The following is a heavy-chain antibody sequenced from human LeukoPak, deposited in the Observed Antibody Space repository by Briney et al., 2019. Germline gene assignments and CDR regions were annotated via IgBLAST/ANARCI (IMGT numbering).Heavy chain of an antibody. V-gene: IGHV3-7*01. CDR1: GFTFSSYW. CDR2: IKQDGSEK. CDR3: ARGPVVTAPSYYYGMDV. J-gene: IGHJ6*02. Sequence: GGSLRLSCAASGFTFSSYWMSWVRQAPGKGLEWVANIKQDGSEKYYVESVKGRFTISRDSAKNSLYLQMNSLRAEDTAVYYCARGPVVTAPSYYYGMDVWGQGTTVTVSS. D-gene: IGHD2-21*02.